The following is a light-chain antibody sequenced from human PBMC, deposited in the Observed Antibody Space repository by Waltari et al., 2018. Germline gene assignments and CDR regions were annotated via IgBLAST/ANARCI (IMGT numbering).Light chain of an antibody. CDR2: WAS. V-gene: IGKV4-1*01. CDR3: QQYYGTPYT. Sequence: DIVMTQSPDALAVSLGERATINCRSSQSLLYSANNQNYLGWYQQKPEQPPKLLIYWASKRKSGVPDRSSGGGSGTDFTLTISSLQAEDVAVYYCQQYYGTPYTFGQGTKLEIK. CDR1: QSLLYSANNQNY. J-gene: IGKJ2*01.